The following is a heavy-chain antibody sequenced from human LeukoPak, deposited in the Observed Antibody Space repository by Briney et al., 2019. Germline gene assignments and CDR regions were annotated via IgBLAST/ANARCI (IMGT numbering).Heavy chain of an antibody. CDR2: IKFDGSDK. J-gene: IGHJ3*02. CDR3: ARLSPWVFEI. Sequence: GGSLRLSCAASGFTFSNYWISWVRQAPGKGLEWVANIKFDGSDKFYVDSVKGRFTISRDNAKNLLYLQMNSLRAEDTAVYFCARLSPWVFEIWGQGTMVTVSS. CDR1: GFTFSNYW. D-gene: IGHD3-16*01. V-gene: IGHV3-7*01.